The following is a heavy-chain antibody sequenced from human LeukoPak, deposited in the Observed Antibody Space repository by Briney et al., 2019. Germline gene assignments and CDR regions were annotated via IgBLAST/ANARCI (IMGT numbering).Heavy chain of an antibody. CDR1: GGTFSSYA. J-gene: IGHJ6*03. D-gene: IGHD4-17*01. Sequence: GASVKVSCKASGGTFSSYAISWVRQAPGQGLEWMGGIIPIFGTANYAQKFQGRVTITADESTSTAYMELSSLRSEDTAVYYCARDRMTTVTTFIPRLLGYYMDVWGKGTTVTISS. CDR3: ARDRMTTVTTFIPRLLGYYMDV. V-gene: IGHV1-69*01. CDR2: IIPIFGTA.